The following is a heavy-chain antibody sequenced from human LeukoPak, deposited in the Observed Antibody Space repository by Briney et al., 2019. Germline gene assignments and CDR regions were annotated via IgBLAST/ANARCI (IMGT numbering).Heavy chain of an antibody. CDR3: AKDGMQGSSGYSAYFDY. CDR2: ISYDGSNK. Sequence: GGSLRLSCAASGFTFSSYAMHWVRQAPGKGLEWVAVISYDGSNKYYADSVKGRFTISRDNSKNTLYLQMNSLRAEDTAVYYCAKDGMQGSSGYSAYFDYWGQGTLVTVSS. CDR1: GFTFSSYA. V-gene: IGHV3-30*04. J-gene: IGHJ4*02. D-gene: IGHD3-22*01.